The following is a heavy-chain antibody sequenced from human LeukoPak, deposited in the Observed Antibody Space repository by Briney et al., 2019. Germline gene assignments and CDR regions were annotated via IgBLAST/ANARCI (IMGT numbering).Heavy chain of an antibody. J-gene: IGHJ4*02. CDR2: INPSGGST. V-gene: IGHV1-46*01. Sequence: ASVKVSCKASGYTFTSYYIHWVRQAPGQGLECMGIINPSGGSTSYAQKFQGRVTMTRDMSTSTVYMELSSLRSEGTAVYYCARVAEKSSSGWYSYYFDYWGQGTLVTVSS. CDR1: GYTFTSYY. CDR3: ARVAEKSSSGWYSYYFDY. D-gene: IGHD6-19*01.